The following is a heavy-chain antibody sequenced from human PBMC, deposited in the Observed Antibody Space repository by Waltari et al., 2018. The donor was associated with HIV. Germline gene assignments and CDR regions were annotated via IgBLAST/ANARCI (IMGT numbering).Heavy chain of an antibody. V-gene: IGHV4-39*02. CDR1: GGSIRSSSYS. CDR3: ARDSVGALGDHDAFDI. CDR2: IYYSGST. Sequence: QLQLQESGPGLVKPSETLSLTCPVSGGSIRSSSYSWGWIRQPPGKGLEWIGSIYYSGSTYYNPSLKSRVTISVDTSKNQFSLKLSSVTAADTAVYYCARDSVGALGDHDAFDIWGQGTMVTVSS. D-gene: IGHD1-26*01. J-gene: IGHJ3*02.